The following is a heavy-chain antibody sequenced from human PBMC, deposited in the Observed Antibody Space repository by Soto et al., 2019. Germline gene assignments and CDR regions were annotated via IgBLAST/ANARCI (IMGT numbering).Heavy chain of an antibody. CDR2: IYYKGST. CDR1: GASITSYY. CDR3: VRESAPSGPNYFDT. V-gene: IGHV4-59*12. Sequence: PSETLSLTCTVSGASITSYYWSWIRQPPGKGLEWIGSIYYKGSTYYNPSLKGRVTVSVDRSKNQFSLKLDSVSAADTAIYYCVRESAPSGPNYFDTWGPGTLVTVSS. D-gene: IGHD6-13*01. J-gene: IGHJ5*02.